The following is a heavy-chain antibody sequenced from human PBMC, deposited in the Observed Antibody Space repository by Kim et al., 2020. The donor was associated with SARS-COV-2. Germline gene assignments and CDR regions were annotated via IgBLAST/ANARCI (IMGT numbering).Heavy chain of an antibody. CDR2: IKQDGSEK. CDR3: ARVVYCGGDCYGYYFDY. V-gene: IGHV3-7*01. J-gene: IGHJ4*02. Sequence: GGSLRLSCAASGFTFSSYWMSWVRQAPGKGLEWVANIKQDGSEKYYVDSVKGRFTISRDNAKNSLYLQMNSLRAEDTAVYYCARVVYCGGDCYGYYFDYWGEGTLVTVSS. CDR1: GFTFSSYW. D-gene: IGHD2-21*01.